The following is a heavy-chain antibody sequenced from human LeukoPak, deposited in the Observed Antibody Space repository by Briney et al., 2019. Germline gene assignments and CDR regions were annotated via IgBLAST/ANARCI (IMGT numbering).Heavy chain of an antibody. CDR2: ISYDGSNK. V-gene: IGHV3-30*18. Sequence: GGSLRLSCAASGFTFSSYGMHWVRQAPGKGLEWVAVISYDGSNKYYADSVKGRFTISRDNSKNTLYLQMNSLRAEDTAVYYCAKGGYDFWSGYYQLNGMDVWGQGTTVTVSS. CDR3: AKGGYDFWSGYYQLNGMDV. D-gene: IGHD3-3*01. CDR1: GFTFSSYG. J-gene: IGHJ6*02.